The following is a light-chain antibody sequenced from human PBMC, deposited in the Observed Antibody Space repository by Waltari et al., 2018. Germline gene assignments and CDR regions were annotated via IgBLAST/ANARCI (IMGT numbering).Light chain of an antibody. CDR1: SGHSSNI. Sequence: QLVLTQSPSASASLGASVKLTCTLSSGHSSNIIAWHQQQQEKGHRYLMKVNSDGSHSKGDEIPDRFSGSSSGAERYLTISSLQSEDEADYYCQTGGHGTWVFGGGTKLTVL. CDR2: VNSDGSH. V-gene: IGLV4-69*01. CDR3: QTGGHGTWV. J-gene: IGLJ3*02.